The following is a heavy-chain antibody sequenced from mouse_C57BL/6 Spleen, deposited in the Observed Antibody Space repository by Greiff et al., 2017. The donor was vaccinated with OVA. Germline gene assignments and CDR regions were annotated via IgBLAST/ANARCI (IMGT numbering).Heavy chain of an antibody. V-gene: IGHV5-16*01. CDR2: INYDGSST. CDR3: AREGYYYGSSYGYFDY. J-gene: IGHJ2*01. D-gene: IGHD1-1*01. Sequence: VKLVESEGGLVQPGSSMKLSCTASGFTFSDYYMAWVRQVPEKGLEWVANINYDGSSTYYLDSLKSRFIISRDNAKNILYLQMSSLKSEDTATYYCAREGYYYGSSYGYFDYWGQGTTLTVSS. CDR1: GFTFSDYY.